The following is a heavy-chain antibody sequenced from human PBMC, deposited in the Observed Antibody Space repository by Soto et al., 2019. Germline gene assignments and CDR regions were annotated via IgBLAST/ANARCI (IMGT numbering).Heavy chain of an antibody. Sequence: QVQLVQSGADVKKPGSSVKVSCKASGGTFSSYAISWVRQAPGQGLEWMGGIIPISGTANYAQKFQGRVTITADESTSTVYMGLSSLRSEDTAVYFCARSQGSSTSLENYYYYYYGMDVWGQGTTVTVSS. CDR2: IIPISGTA. D-gene: IGHD2-2*01. V-gene: IGHV1-69*01. CDR3: ARSQGSSTSLENYYYYYYGMDV. CDR1: GGTFSSYA. J-gene: IGHJ6*02.